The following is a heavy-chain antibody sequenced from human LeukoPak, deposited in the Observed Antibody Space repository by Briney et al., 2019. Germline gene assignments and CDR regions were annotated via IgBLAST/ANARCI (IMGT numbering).Heavy chain of an antibody. J-gene: IGHJ3*02. V-gene: IGHV4-31*03. Sequence: SQTLSLTCTVSGGSISSGGYYWSWIRQHPGKGLEWIGYIYYSGSTYYNPSLKSRVTISVDTSKHQFSLKLSSVTAADTAVYYCARIGKGTRNYYDSSGYYLYAFAIWGQGTMVTVSS. D-gene: IGHD3-22*01. CDR3: ARIGKGTRNYYDSSGYYLYAFAI. CDR1: GGSISSGGYY. CDR2: IYYSGST.